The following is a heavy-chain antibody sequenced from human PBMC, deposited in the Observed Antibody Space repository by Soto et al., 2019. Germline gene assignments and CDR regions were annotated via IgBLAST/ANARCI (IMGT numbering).Heavy chain of an antibody. V-gene: IGHV6-1*01. J-gene: IGHJ3*02. Sequence: SPALSLTCALSVNRVSSNSAAWNWIRQTPSRGLEWLGRTYYRSKWYNDYAVSVKSRITINPDTSKNQFSLQLNSVTPEDTAVYYCARVPPNHDAFDIWGQGTMVTVSS. CDR2: TYYRSKWYN. CDR1: VNRVSSNSAA. CDR3: ARVPPNHDAFDI.